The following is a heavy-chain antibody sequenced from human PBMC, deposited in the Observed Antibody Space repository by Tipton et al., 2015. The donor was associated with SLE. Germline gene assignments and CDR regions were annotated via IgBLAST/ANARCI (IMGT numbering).Heavy chain of an antibody. CDR3: ASRLGSWYGIDP. D-gene: IGHD6-13*01. Sequence: SLRLSCAASGFTFSSYDMHWVRQAPGKGLEWVAVISYDGSNKYYADSVKGRFTISRDNSKSTLYLQMNSLRAEDTAVYYCASRLGSWYGIDPWGQGPLVTVSS. V-gene: IGHV3-30*04. CDR1: GFTFSSYD. J-gene: IGHJ5*02. CDR2: ISYDGSNK.